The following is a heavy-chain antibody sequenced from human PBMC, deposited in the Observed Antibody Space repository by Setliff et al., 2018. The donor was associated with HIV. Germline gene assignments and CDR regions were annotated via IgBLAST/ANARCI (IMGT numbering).Heavy chain of an antibody. CDR1: GGSVSSVNYY. D-gene: IGHD6-13*01. CDR2: IHYTGST. V-gene: IGHV4-61*01. CDR3: ARSLTKQLVLGTSREYYFDS. J-gene: IGHJ4*02. Sequence: SETLSLTCSVSGGSVSSVNYYWSWIRQPPGKGLEWIGYIHYTGSTTYNPSLKSRVSISLDPSTKQVSLRLRSVTAADTAVYYCARSLTKQLVLGTSREYYFDSWGLGALVTVSS.